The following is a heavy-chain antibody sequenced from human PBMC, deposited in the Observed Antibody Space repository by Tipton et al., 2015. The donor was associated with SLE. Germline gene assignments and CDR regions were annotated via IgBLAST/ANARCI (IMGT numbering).Heavy chain of an antibody. Sequence: TLSLTCTVSGGSISRIGYYWSWIRQHPGKGLEWIGYIYHTGSTYYNPSLESRLTISIDTSKNQFSLRLTSMTPADTALYYCARGGLGVSYYYYMDVWGKGTTVTVSS. V-gene: IGHV4-31*03. CDR3: ARGGLGVSYYYYMDV. CDR2: IYHTGST. D-gene: IGHD1-26*01. CDR1: GGSISRIGYY. J-gene: IGHJ6*03.